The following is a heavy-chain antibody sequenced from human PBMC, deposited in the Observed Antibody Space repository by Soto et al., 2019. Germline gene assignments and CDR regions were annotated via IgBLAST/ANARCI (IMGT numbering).Heavy chain of an antibody. CDR2: IYYSGST. J-gene: IGHJ4*02. V-gene: IGHV4-59*01. Sequence: PSETLSLTFTVSGGTISSYYWSWIRQPPGKGLEWIGYIYYSGSTNYNPSLKSRVSISVDTSKNQFSLKLSSVTAADTAVYYCAREGRSIGDTFDYWGQGTLVTVSS. D-gene: IGHD3-3*01. CDR3: AREGRSIGDTFDY. CDR1: GGTISSYY.